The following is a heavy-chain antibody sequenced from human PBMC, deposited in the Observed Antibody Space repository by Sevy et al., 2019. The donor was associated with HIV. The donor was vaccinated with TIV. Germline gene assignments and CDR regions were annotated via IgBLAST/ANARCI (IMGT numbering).Heavy chain of an antibody. Sequence: GGSLRLSCAASGFTFNTYGMHWVRQAPGKGLEWVAVISYHGRDKFYGDSVEGRSTISRDNSKKMLYLQMNSLRAEDTAVYYCAKDFTGYNGMDVWGQGTMVTVSS. D-gene: IGHD3-9*01. V-gene: IGHV3-30*18. CDR3: AKDFTGYNGMDV. CDR1: GFTFNTYG. J-gene: IGHJ6*02. CDR2: ISYHGRDK.